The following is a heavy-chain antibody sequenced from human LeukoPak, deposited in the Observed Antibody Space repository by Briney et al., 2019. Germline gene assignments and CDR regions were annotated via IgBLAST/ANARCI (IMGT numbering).Heavy chain of an antibody. CDR3: ASTTDYDFWSGYYTFDY. CDR2: ISSSSSYI. Sequence: PSETLSLTCTVSGGSISSSSYYWGWIRQPPGKGLEWVSSISSSSSYIYYADSVKGRFTISRDNAKNSLYLQMNSLRAEDTAVYYCASTTDYDFWSGYYTFDYWGQGTLVTVSS. D-gene: IGHD3-3*01. CDR1: GGSISSSS. J-gene: IGHJ4*02. V-gene: IGHV3-21*01.